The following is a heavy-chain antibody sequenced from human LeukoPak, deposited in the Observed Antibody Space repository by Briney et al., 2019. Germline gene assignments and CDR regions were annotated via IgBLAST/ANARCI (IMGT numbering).Heavy chain of an antibody. Sequence: PGGSLRLSCAASGFTVSSNYMSWVRQAPGKGLEWVSVIYSGGSTYYADSVKGRFTISRHNSKNTLYLQMNSLRAEDTAVYYCARDTLPPSTVTSTWGQGTLVTGSS. CDR2: IYSGGST. V-gene: IGHV3-53*04. D-gene: IGHD4-17*01. J-gene: IGHJ5*02. CDR3: ARDTLPPSTVTST. CDR1: GFTVSSNY.